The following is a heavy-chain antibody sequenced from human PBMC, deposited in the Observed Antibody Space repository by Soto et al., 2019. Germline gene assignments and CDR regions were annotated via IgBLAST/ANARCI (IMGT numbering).Heavy chain of an antibody. V-gene: IGHV2-5*02. CDR1: GFSLSGDGVG. CDR2: IYWDDDQ. Sequence: QITLKESGPTLVKPTQSLTLTCTVSGFSLSGDGVGVGWIRQPPGKALEWLALIYWDDDQRYSPSLKTRLTITKATSKNQVVLTMTNMDPVDTATYSCSHAFRGPSWPNDAFDIWGHGTVVTVSS. J-gene: IGHJ3*02. CDR3: SHAFRGPSWPNDAFDI. D-gene: IGHD3-3*02.